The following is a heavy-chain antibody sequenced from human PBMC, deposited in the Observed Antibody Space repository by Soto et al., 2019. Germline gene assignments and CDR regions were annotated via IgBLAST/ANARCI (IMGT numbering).Heavy chain of an antibody. CDR1: GYNFTRYW. D-gene: IGHD3-9*01. J-gene: IGHJ4*02. V-gene: IGHV5-10-1*03. CDR2: IDPSDSYT. Sequence: EVQLVQSGGEVKKPGESLRISCKGGGYNFTRYWISWVRQMPGKGLEWMGRIDPSDSYTNYGPSFEGHVIISTDKSISTAYLQWGSLKASDTAMYYCARHDPLFDLLTGPIDSWGQGTLVTVSS. CDR3: ARHDPLFDLLTGPIDS.